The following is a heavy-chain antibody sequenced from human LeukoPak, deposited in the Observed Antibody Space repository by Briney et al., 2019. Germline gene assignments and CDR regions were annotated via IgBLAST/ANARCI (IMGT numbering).Heavy chain of an antibody. CDR2: INHSGST. D-gene: IGHD3-9*01. J-gene: IGHJ4*02. V-gene: IGHV4-34*01. CDR1: GGSFSGYY. CDR3: ARAGILRYFDWLHPGHFDY. Sequence: SETLSLTCAVYGGSFSGYYWSWIRQPPGKGLEWIGEINHSGSTNYNPSLKSRVTISVDTSKNQFSLKLSSVTAADTAVYYCARAGILRYFDWLHPGHFDYWGQGTLVTVSS.